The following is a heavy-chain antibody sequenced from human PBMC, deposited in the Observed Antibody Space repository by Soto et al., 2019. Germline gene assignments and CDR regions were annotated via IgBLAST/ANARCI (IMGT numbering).Heavy chain of an antibody. CDR2: INPSGGST. D-gene: IGHD3-3*01. CDR3: ARDSDDFWSGNDAFDI. Sequence: ASVKVSCKASGYTFTSYYMHWVRQAPGQGLEWMGIINPSGGSTSYAQKFQGRVTMTRDTSTSTVYMELSSLRSEDTAVYYCARDSDDFWSGNDAFDIWGQGTMVTVSS. J-gene: IGHJ3*02. V-gene: IGHV1-46*01. CDR1: GYTFTSYY.